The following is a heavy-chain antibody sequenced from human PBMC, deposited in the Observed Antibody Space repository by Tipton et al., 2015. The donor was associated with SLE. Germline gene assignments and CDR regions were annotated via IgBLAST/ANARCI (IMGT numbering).Heavy chain of an antibody. CDR1: GGSISSSSYY. J-gene: IGHJ3*02. V-gene: IGHV4-39*01. CDR3: ARRITMVRGANDAFDI. D-gene: IGHD3-10*01. CDR2: IYYSGST. Sequence: TLSLTCTVSGGSISSSSYYWGWIRQPPGKVLEWIGSIYYSGSTYYHPSLKSRVTISVDTSKKQFSLKLSSVTAADTAVYYCARRITMVRGANDAFDIWGQGTMVTVSS.